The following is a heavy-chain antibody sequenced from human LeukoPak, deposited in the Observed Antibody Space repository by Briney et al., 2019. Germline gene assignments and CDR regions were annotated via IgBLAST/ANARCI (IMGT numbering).Heavy chain of an antibody. CDR1: GFTFSSYA. Sequence: GGSLRLSCAASGFTFSSYAMNWVRQAPGKGLEWVSAIRGSGGSTYYADSVKGRFTISRDNARNSVSLQMDSLRPEDTAVYYCTNFKPPAPDALDIWGQGTVVTVSS. D-gene: IGHD1-14*01. J-gene: IGHJ3*02. CDR3: TNFKPPAPDALDI. CDR2: IRGSGGST. V-gene: IGHV3-23*01.